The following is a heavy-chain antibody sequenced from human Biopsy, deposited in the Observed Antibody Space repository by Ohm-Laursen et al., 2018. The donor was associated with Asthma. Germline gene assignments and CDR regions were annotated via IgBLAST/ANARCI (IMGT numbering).Heavy chain of an antibody. Sequence: GTLSLTCRVYGGSISSFYWSWIRQSPEKGLEWMGYVHWTGSTNYNPSLKSRITMSVDTSKNRMFLELTSVTAADTAIYYCVRAVRNEQWLAPFDYWGQGKPVTVSS. J-gene: IGHJ4*02. CDR1: GGSISSFY. CDR3: VRAVRNEQWLAPFDY. V-gene: IGHV4-59*01. CDR2: VHWTGST. D-gene: IGHD6-19*01.